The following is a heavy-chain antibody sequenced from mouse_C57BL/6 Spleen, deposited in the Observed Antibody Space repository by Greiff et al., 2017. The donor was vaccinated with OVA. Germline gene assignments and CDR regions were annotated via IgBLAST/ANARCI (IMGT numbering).Heavy chain of an antibody. CDR1: GYTFTSYW. V-gene: IGHV1-69*01. CDR2: IDPSDSYT. D-gene: IGHD2-1*01. CDR3: ARTDDYGNGYAMDY. Sequence: VQLQQSGAELVMPGASVKLSCKASGYTFTSYWMHWVKQRPGQGLEWIGEIDPSDSYTNYNQKFKGKSTLTVDKSSSTAYMQLSSLTSEDSAVYYCARTDDYGNGYAMDYWGQGTSVTVSS. J-gene: IGHJ4*01.